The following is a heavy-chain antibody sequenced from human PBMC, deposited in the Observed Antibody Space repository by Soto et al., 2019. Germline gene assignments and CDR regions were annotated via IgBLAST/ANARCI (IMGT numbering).Heavy chain of an antibody. D-gene: IGHD4-17*01. V-gene: IGHV3-23*01. CDR1: GFTFSSYA. CDR2: ISGSGGST. J-gene: IGHJ2*01. CDR3: AKEFYGDPALFWYFDL. Sequence: EVQLLESGGGLVQPGGSLRLSCAASGFTFSSYAMSWVRQAPGKGLEWVSAISGSGGSTYYADSVKGRFTISRDNSKITLYLQMNSLRAEDTAVYYCAKEFYGDPALFWYFDLWGRGTLVTVSS.